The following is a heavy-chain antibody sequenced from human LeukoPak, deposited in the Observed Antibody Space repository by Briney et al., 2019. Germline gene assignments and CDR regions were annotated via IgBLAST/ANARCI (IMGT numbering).Heavy chain of an antibody. CDR3: AKGPSGYYYYYMDV. CDR2: ISGSGGST. J-gene: IGHJ6*03. V-gene: IGHV3-23*01. Sequence: GGSLRLSCAAAGFTFNNYAMSWVRQAPGKGLEWVSAISGSGGSTYYADSVKGRFTISRDNSKNTLYLQMNSLRAEDTAVYYCAKGPSGYYYYYMDVWGKGTTVTVSS. CDR1: GFTFNNYA.